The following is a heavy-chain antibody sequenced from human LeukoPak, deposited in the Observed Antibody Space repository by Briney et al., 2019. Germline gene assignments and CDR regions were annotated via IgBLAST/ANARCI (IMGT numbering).Heavy chain of an antibody. Sequence: SQTLSLTCTVSGGSTSSYYWSWIRQPPGKGLGWIGYIYYSGSTNYNPSLKSRVTISVDTSKNQFSLKLSSVTAADTAVYYCARYLPASIRVVVITTPGWFDPWGQGTLVTVSS. V-gene: IGHV4-59*01. CDR3: ARYLPASIRVVVITTPGWFDP. CDR1: GGSTSSYY. CDR2: IYYSGST. J-gene: IGHJ5*02. D-gene: IGHD3-22*01.